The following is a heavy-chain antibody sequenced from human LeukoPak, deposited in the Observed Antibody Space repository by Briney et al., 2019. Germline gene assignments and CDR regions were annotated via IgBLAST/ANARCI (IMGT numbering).Heavy chain of an antibody. D-gene: IGHD3-10*01. CDR2: INPNTGNP. CDR1: GYTFTSYD. Sequence: GASVKVSCKASGYTFTSYDINWVRQAPGQGLEWMGWINPNTGNPIYAQDFKGRFVFSLDTSVNTAYLQISSLKPEDSAVYYCAARGGPGSFDAFDIWGQGTMVTVSP. V-gene: IGHV7-4-1*02. J-gene: IGHJ3*02. CDR3: AARGGPGSFDAFDI.